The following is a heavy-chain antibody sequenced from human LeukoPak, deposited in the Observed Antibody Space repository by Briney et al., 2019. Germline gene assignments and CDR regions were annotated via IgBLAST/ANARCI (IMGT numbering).Heavy chain of an antibody. CDR2: IIPIFGTA. V-gene: IGHV1-69*05. D-gene: IGHD3-22*01. Sequence: SVKLSCKASGGTFSSYAISWVRQAPGQGLEWMGGIIPIFGTANYAQKFQGRVTFTTDQSASTAYMELSSLTSEDTAVYYCARDYYDSSGYSAHWGQGTLVTVSS. CDR3: ARDYYDSSGYSAH. CDR1: GGTFSSYA. J-gene: IGHJ4*02.